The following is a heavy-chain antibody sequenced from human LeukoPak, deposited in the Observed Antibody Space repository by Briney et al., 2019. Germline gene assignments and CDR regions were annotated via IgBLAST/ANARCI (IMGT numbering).Heavy chain of an antibody. D-gene: IGHD2-15*01. CDR3: ASRSGTYSYYMDL. Sequence: GGSLRLSCAASGFTVSSNYMSWVRQAPGKGLEWVSVIYRGDSTYYTDSVKGRFTISRDKSKNTLCLQMNSLRAEDTAVYYCASRSGTYSYYMDLWGKGTTVTVSS. J-gene: IGHJ6*03. V-gene: IGHV3-53*01. CDR1: GFTVSSNY. CDR2: IYRGDST.